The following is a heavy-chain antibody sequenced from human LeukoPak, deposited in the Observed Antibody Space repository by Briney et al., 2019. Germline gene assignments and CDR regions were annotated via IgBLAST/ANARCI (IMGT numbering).Heavy chain of an antibody. CDR3: ARDRSPWFPVRYYYYYGMDV. Sequence: PGGSLRLSSAASGFTFSDYYMSWIRQAPGKGLEWVSYISSSSSYTNYADSVKGRFTISRDNAKNSLYLQMNSLRAEDTAVYYCARDRSPWFPVRYYYYYGMDVWGQGTTVTVSS. J-gene: IGHJ6*02. CDR2: ISSSSSYT. D-gene: IGHD3-10*01. V-gene: IGHV3-11*06. CDR1: GFTFSDYY.